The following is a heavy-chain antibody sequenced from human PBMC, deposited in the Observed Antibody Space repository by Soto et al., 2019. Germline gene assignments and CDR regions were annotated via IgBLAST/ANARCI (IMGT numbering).Heavy chain of an antibody. CDR2: VIPIFSIM. Sequence: QVQLVQSGAEVKKPGSSVKVSCKASGGTLSNYAIAWVRLAPGQGLEWVGGVIPIFSIMKYAQKFQDRVTFTADDSTKTAYMELSSLTSEETAVYYCARGRTIFGVVNFDYWGQGTLVTVSS. J-gene: IGHJ4*02. CDR1: GGTLSNYA. D-gene: IGHD3-3*01. V-gene: IGHV1-69*01. CDR3: ARGRTIFGVVNFDY.